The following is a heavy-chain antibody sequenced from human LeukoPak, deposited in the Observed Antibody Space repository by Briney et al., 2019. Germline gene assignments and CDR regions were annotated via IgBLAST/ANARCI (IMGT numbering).Heavy chain of an antibody. D-gene: IGHD2-15*01. J-gene: IGHJ4*02. CDR2: IKQDGSEK. V-gene: IGHV3-7*01. CDR1: GFTFGNYW. CDR3: ARAPRNCSGGTCYGPRFDY. Sequence: PGGSLRLSCAASGFTFGNYWMSWVRQAPGKGLEWVANIKQDGSEKYYVDSVKGRFTISRDNAKNSLYLQMNSLRAEDTAVYYCARAPRNCSGGTCYGPRFDYWGQGTLVTVSS.